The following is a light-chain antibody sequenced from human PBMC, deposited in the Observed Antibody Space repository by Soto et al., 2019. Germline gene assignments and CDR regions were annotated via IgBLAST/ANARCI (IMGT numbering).Light chain of an antibody. Sequence: PGESATLSCRASQSVSSRYLAWYQQKPGRAPRLLIYGASNRATGIPDRFSGSGSGTDFTLTISRLEPEDFAVFYCQQYDDSITFGQGTRLEIE. V-gene: IGKV3-20*01. CDR2: GAS. CDR3: QQYDDSIT. J-gene: IGKJ5*01. CDR1: QSVSSRY.